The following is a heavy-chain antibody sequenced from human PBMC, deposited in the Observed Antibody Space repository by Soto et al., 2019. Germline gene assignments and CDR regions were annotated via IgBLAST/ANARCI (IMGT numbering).Heavy chain of an antibody. V-gene: IGHV3-15*07. Sequence: PGGSLRLSCAASGFTFSNAWMNWVRQAPGKGLEWVGRIKSKTDGGTTDYAAPVKGRFTISRDDSKNTLYLQMNSLKTEDTAVYYCTTRTTVTTGTTKPTAGYYYYGMDVWGQGTTVTVSS. CDR2: IKSKTDGGTT. CDR3: TTRTTVTTGTTKPTAGYYYYGMDV. CDR1: GFTFSNAW. J-gene: IGHJ6*02. D-gene: IGHD4-4*01.